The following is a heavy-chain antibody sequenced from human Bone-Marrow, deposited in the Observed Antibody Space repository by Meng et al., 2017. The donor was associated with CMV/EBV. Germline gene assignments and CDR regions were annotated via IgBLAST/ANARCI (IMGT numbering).Heavy chain of an antibody. CDR2: ISYDGSNK. J-gene: IGHJ4*02. Sequence: GESLKISCAASGFTFSNYAMHWVRQAPGKGLEWVAVISYDGSNKYYADSVKGRFTISRDNSKNTLYLQMNSLRAEDTAVYYCARDWSRQVSILIDYWGQGTLVTVSS. D-gene: IGHD3-3*02. V-gene: IGHV3-30-3*01. CDR1: GFTFSNYA. CDR3: ARDWSRQVSILIDY.